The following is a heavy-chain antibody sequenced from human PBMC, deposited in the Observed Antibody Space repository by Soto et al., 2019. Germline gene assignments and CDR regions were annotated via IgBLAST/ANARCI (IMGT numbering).Heavy chain of an antibody. CDR2: IWYDGSNK. D-gene: IGHD3-22*01. J-gene: IGHJ4*02. CDR3: ARDLYDSSGRTMGY. Sequence: VQLVESGGGLVKPGGSLRLSCAASGFTFSSYSMNWVRQAPGKGLEWVAVIWYDGSNKYYADSVKGRFTISRDNSKNTLYLQMNSLRAEDTAVYYCARDLYDSSGRTMGYWGQGTLVTVSS. V-gene: IGHV3-33*08. CDR1: GFTFSSYS.